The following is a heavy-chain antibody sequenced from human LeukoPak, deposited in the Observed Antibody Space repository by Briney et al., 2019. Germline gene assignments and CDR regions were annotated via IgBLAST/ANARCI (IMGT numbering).Heavy chain of an antibody. Sequence: PSETLSLTCTVSGGSISSYYWSWIRQPPGKGLEWIGYIYYSGSTNYNPSLKSRVTISVDTSKNQFSLKLSSVTAADTAVYYCASSYDSSGRPVDYWGQGTPVTVSS. CDR3: ASSYDSSGRPVDY. CDR1: GGSISSYY. D-gene: IGHD3-22*01. CDR2: IYYSGST. J-gene: IGHJ4*02. V-gene: IGHV4-59*08.